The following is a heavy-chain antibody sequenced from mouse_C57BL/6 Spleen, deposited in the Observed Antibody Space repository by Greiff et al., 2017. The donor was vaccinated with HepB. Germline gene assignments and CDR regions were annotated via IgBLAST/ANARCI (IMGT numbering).Heavy chain of an antibody. CDR1: GYTFTSYW. Sequence: QVQLQQPGAELVKPGASVKLSCKASGYTFTSYWMHWVKQRPGRGLEWIGRIDPNSGGTKYNEKFKSKATLTVDKPSSTAYMQLCSLTSEDSAVYYCARSGIYYGNLYYAMDYWGQGTSVTVSS. J-gene: IGHJ4*01. V-gene: IGHV1-72*01. D-gene: IGHD2-1*01. CDR2: IDPNSGGT. CDR3: ARSGIYYGNLYYAMDY.